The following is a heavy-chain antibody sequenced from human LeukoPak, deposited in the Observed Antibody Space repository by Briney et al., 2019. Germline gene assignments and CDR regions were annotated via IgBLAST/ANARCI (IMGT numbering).Heavy chain of an antibody. Sequence: PSETLSLTCTVSGGSISSYYWSWIRQPPGKGLEWIGSIYYSGSTYYNPSLKSRVTISVDTSKNQFSLKLSSVTAADTAVYYCARRITIFGVVIEGTEYWGQGTLVTVSS. J-gene: IGHJ4*02. CDR2: IYYSGST. CDR1: GGSISSYY. CDR3: ARRITIFGVVIEGTEY. V-gene: IGHV4-59*05. D-gene: IGHD3-3*01.